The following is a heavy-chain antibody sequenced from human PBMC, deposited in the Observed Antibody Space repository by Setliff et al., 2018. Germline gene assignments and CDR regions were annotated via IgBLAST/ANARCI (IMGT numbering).Heavy chain of an antibody. CDR1: GGTFSSYA. D-gene: IGHD3-3*01. CDR3: AREDGTYYNFWSGYSTTPYYGTDV. CDR2: IIPIFGTA. Sequence: SVKVSCKASGGTFSSYAISWVRQAPGQGLEWMGGIIPIFGTANYAQKFQGRVTITADESTSTAYMELSGLRSEDTAVYYCAREDGTYYNFWSGYSTTPYYGTDVWGQGTTVTVSS. J-gene: IGHJ6*02. V-gene: IGHV1-69*13.